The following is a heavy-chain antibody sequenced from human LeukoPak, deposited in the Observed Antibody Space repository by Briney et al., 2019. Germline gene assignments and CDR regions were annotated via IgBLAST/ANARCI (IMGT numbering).Heavy chain of an antibody. CDR1: GYSISSGYY. Sequence: SETLSLTCTVSGYSISSGYYWGWIRQPPGKGLEWVGSIHHSGSTYYNPSLKSRVTISVDTSKNQFSLKLSSVAAADTAVYYCNVVVPAAIAGGDYWGQGTLVTVSS. CDR3: NVVVPAAIAGGDY. CDR2: IHHSGST. J-gene: IGHJ4*02. V-gene: IGHV4-38-2*02. D-gene: IGHD2-2*02.